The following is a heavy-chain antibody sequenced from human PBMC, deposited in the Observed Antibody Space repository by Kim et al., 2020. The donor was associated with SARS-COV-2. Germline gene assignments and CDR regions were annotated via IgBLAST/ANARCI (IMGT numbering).Heavy chain of an antibody. Sequence: GGSLRLSCAASGFTFSTNAMSWVRQAPGKGLEWVSFISGDGISIFYADSVKGRFTISRDNSKNTVFMQMTSLRAEDTAVYYCANFPRYFSLGMDVWGQGTTVTVSS. J-gene: IGHJ6*02. V-gene: IGHV3-23*01. CDR2: ISGDGISI. CDR1: GFTFSTNA. D-gene: IGHD3-9*01. CDR3: ANFPRYFSLGMDV.